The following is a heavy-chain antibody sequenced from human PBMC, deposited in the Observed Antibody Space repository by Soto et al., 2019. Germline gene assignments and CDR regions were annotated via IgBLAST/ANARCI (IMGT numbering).Heavy chain of an antibody. CDR3: AKLSGPSYYRNDRKV. CDR2: VSGGGGST. Sequence: GGTLRLSCAASGFTFNTYAMSWVRQAPGKGLEWVSAVSGGGGSTYYADSVKARFTISRDNSKNTLNLQMNSLRAEDTTVYYCAKLSGPSYYRNDRKVWGKGT. V-gene: IGHV3-23*01. D-gene: IGHD1-26*01. J-gene: IGHJ6*03. CDR1: GFTFNTYA.